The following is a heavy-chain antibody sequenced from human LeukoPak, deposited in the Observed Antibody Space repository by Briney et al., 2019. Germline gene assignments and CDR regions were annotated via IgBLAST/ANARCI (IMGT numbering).Heavy chain of an antibody. CDR3: ARVRWELDDAFDI. D-gene: IGHD1-26*01. CDR1: GYTFTAYY. Sequence: ASVKVSCKASGYTFTAYYIHWVRQAPGQGLEWMGWINPDSGGTKYAQKFQGRVTMTRDTSINTAYIDLSRLRSDDTAMYYCARVRWELDDAFDIWGQGTMVTVSS. V-gene: IGHV1-2*02. J-gene: IGHJ3*02. CDR2: INPDSGGT.